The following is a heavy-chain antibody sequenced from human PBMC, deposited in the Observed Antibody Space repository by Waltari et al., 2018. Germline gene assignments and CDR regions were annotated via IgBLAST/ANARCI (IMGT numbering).Heavy chain of an antibody. CDR2: ISSSSSTI. CDR3: ARIARLNAFDI. J-gene: IGHJ3*02. CDR1: GFPFSSSS. Sequence: EVQLVESGGGLVQPGGSLRLSWAASGFPFSSSSMNWVRQAPGKGLEWVSYISSSSSTIYYADSVKGRFTISRDNAKNSLYLQMNSLRAEDTAVYYCARIARLNAFDIWGQGTMVTVSS. V-gene: IGHV3-48*01. D-gene: IGHD6-25*01.